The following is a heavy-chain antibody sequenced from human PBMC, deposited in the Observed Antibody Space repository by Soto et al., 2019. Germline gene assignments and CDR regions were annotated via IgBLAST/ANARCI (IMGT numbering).Heavy chain of an antibody. CDR3: ARDQGVVVTADNWFDP. D-gene: IGHD2-21*02. CDR1: GGSITDYS. V-gene: IGHV4-4*07. CDR2: IFSSGST. J-gene: IGHJ5*02. Sequence: SETLSLTCTVSGGSITDYSWVWIRQPAGKGLEWIGRIFSSGSTNYNPSLKGRITMSLDTSKNQFSLKLNSATATDTAVYLCARDQGVVVTADNWFDPWGQGILVTVSS.